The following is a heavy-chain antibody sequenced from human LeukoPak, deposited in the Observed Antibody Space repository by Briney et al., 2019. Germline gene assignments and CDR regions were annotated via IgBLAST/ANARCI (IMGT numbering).Heavy chain of an antibody. Sequence: SVKVSCKASGGTFSSYAISWLRQAPGQGLEWMGGIIPIFGTANYAQKFQGRVTITADESTSTAYMELSSLRSEDTAVYYCARSWVPAAIWYGMDVWGQGTTVTVSS. J-gene: IGHJ6*02. D-gene: IGHD2-2*01. CDR1: GGTFSSYA. CDR2: IIPIFGTA. V-gene: IGHV1-69*13. CDR3: ARSWVPAAIWYGMDV.